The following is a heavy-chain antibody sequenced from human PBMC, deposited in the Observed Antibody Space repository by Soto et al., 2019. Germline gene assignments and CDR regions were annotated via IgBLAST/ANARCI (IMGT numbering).Heavy chain of an antibody. V-gene: IGHV2-5*02. CDR2: IYWDDDK. CDR1: GFSLTSGVG. CDR3: AHIDPEIVTVGGHGGFDY. D-gene: IGHD5-12*01. J-gene: IGHJ4*02. Sequence: QITLKESGPTLARPPQTLTLTCTFSGFSLTSGVGVGWIRQPPGKALEWLALIYWDDDKRYRPSLKNRLTITKDTSKNQVVRTMTNVGPVDTATYFCAHIDPEIVTVGGHGGFDYWGQGTLVTVSS.